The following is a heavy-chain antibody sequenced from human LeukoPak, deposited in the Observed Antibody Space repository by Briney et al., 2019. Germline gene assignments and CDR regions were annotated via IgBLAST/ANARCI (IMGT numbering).Heavy chain of an antibody. Sequence: GGSLRLSCAASGVTFSSYSMNWVRQAPGKGLEWVSSISSSSSYIYYADSVKGRFTISRDNAKNSLYLQMNSLRAEDTAVYYCARVDTLFDSSGWGSIGWGQGTLVTVSS. V-gene: IGHV3-21*01. CDR2: ISSSSSYI. CDR1: GVTFSSYS. CDR3: ARVDTLFDSSGWGSIG. D-gene: IGHD6-19*01. J-gene: IGHJ4*02.